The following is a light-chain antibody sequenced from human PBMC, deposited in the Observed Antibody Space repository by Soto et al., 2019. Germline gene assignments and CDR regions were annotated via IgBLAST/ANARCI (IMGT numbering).Light chain of an antibody. CDR1: SSDVGDYIF. Sequence: QSVLTQPRSVSGSPGQSVTISCTGTSSDVGDYIFVSWYQQHPGKAPKLMIYDVSQRPSGVPDRFSGSKSGNTASLTISGLQPEDEAYYYCCSYTGNVLFGGGTKLTVL. V-gene: IGLV2-11*01. CDR2: DVS. CDR3: CSYTGNVL. J-gene: IGLJ2*01.